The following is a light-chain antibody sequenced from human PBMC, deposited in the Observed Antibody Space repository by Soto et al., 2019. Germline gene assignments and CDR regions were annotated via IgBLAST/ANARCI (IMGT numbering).Light chain of an antibody. CDR3: QQFISSPLT. V-gene: IGKV1-13*02. J-gene: IGKJ4*01. CDR2: DAS. CDR1: QGISRA. Sequence: AIQLTQSPSSLSASVGDRVTITCRASQGISRALAWYQQKPGKAPHLLISDASSLESGVPSRFSGSGSGTDFTLIISSLQPEDFATYYCQQFISSPLTFGGGTKVEIK.